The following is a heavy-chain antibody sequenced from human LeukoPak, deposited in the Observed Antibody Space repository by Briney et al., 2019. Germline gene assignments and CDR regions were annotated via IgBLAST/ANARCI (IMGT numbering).Heavy chain of an antibody. CDR1: RCTVSTNY. D-gene: IGHD2-15*01. Sequence: PGGSLRLSCAASRCTVSTNYMSWVRQAPGKGPEWISIIYRGGDTYYADSVKGRFTISRDNSKNTLYLQMDRLRAEDTAVYYCARDKRYCSSGRCWGVQFGPWGQGTLVTVSS. CDR2: IYRGGDT. V-gene: IGHV3-66*01. CDR3: ARDKRYCSSGRCWGVQFGP. J-gene: IGHJ5*02.